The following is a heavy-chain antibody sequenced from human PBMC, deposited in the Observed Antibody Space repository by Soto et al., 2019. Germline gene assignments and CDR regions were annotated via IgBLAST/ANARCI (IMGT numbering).Heavy chain of an antibody. Sequence: SETLSLTCAVYGESFRGYYWSWIRQPPGKGLEWIGEINHSGSTNYNPSLKSRVTISIDTSKNHFSLKLGSVTAADTAVYYCARLSYSGGRTFVFYFDYWGQGTLVTVSS. CDR1: GESFRGYY. V-gene: IGHV4-34*01. J-gene: IGHJ4*02. CDR2: INHSGST. D-gene: IGHD2-15*01. CDR3: ARLSYSGGRTFVFYFDY.